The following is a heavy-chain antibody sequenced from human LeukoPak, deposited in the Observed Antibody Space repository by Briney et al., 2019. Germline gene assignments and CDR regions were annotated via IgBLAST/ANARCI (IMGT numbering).Heavy chain of an antibody. V-gene: IGHV4-59*12. J-gene: IGHJ5*02. CDR1: GGSISSYY. CDR3: ARSIFGVVKGFDP. Sequence: SETLSLTCTVSGGSISSYYWSWIRQPPGKGLEWIGYIYYSGSTNYNPSLKSRVTISVDRSKNQFSLKLSSVTAADTAVYYCARSIFGVVKGFDPWGQGTLVTVSS. CDR2: IYYSGST. D-gene: IGHD3-3*01.